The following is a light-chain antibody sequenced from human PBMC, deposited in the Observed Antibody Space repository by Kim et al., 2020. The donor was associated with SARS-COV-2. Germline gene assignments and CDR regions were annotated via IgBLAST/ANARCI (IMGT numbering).Light chain of an antibody. V-gene: IGLV3-1*01. CDR2: QDS. CDR3: QAWDSSTEV. J-gene: IGLJ1*01. CDR1: KLGDKY. Sequence: SVSPGQTASITCSGDKLGDKYACWYQQKPGQSPGLVIYQDSKRPSGIPERFSGSNSGNTATLTISGTQAMDEADYYCQAWDSSTEVFGTGTKATVL.